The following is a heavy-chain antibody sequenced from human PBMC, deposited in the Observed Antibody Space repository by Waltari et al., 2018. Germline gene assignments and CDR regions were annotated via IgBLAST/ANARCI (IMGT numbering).Heavy chain of an antibody. Sequence: QVQLQQWGAGLLKPSETLSLTCAVYGGSFSGYYWSWIRQPPGKGLEWIGEINHSGRTNYNPSLKSRVTISVDTSKNQFSLKLSSVTAADTAVYYCARGRGYDYVWGSYRFAQDYFDYWGQGTLVTVSS. CDR2: INHSGRT. V-gene: IGHV4-34*01. J-gene: IGHJ4*02. CDR1: GGSFSGYY. D-gene: IGHD3-16*02. CDR3: ARGRGYDYVWGSYRFAQDYFDY.